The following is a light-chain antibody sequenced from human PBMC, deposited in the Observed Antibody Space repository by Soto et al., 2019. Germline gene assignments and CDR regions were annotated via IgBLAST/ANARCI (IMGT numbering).Light chain of an antibody. V-gene: IGLV2-11*01. J-gene: IGLJ1*01. Sequence: QSVLTQPRSVSGSPGQSVTISCTGTSNDVGGYDYVSWYQQYPGKAPTYILYDVTKRPSGVPDRFSGSKSGNTASLTISGLQAEDEADYYCSSYSRSSFYVFGTGTKVTVL. CDR3: SSYSRSSFYV. CDR2: DVT. CDR1: SNDVGGYDY.